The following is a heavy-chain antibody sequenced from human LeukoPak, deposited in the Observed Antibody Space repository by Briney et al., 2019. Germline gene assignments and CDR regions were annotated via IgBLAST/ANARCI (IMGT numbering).Heavy chain of an antibody. CDR1: GGSISSYY. Sequence: SETLSLTCTVSGGSISSYYWSWIRQPPGKGLEWIGYIYYSGSTNYNPSLKSRVTISVDTSRNQFSLKLSSVTAADTAVYYCARALGSYGFYLDYWGQGTLVTVSS. J-gene: IGHJ4*02. CDR2: IYYSGST. V-gene: IGHV4-59*01. D-gene: IGHD5-18*01. CDR3: ARALGSYGFYLDY.